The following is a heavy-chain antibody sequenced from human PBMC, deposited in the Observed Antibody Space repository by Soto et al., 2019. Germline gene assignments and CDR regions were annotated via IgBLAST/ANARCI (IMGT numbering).Heavy chain of an antibody. Sequence: ASVKVSCKTSGYNFVSNHIHSVRQTPAQGLEWMGIINPIDGSISYAQKFRGRVTVTRDTPTSSVYMELRGLTPADTAVYFCARDLFGSWTIDYWGPGTLVTVSS. CDR1: GYNFVSNH. CDR2: INPIDGSI. J-gene: IGHJ4*02. D-gene: IGHD6-13*01. CDR3: ARDLFGSWTIDY. V-gene: IGHV1-46*01.